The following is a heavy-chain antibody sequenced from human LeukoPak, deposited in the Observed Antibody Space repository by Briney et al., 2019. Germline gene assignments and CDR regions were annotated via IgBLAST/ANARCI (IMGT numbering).Heavy chain of an antibody. CDR2: MRPRYGNT. J-gene: IGHJ4*02. Sequence: ASVKVSCKASGYTFIIYEIQWVRQAPGRGLEWVGWMRPRYGNTAYAQSFQGRVTITRDTSIDTVYMELSGLRSEDTAAYYCARVGAGEGGIDYWAQGTLITVSS. CDR1: GYTFIIYE. V-gene: IGHV1-8*03. CDR3: ARVGAGEGGIDY. D-gene: IGHD3-10*01.